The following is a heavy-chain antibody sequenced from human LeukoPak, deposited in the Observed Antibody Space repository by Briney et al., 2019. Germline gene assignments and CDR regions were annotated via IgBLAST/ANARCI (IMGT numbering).Heavy chain of an antibody. D-gene: IGHD6-19*01. V-gene: IGHV4-31*03. CDR2: IYYSGST. Sequence: SETLSLTCTVSGGSISSGGYYWSWIRQHPGKGLEWIGYIYYSGSTYYNPSLKSRITISVDTSKNQFSLKLSSVTAADTAVYYCARDSSGGIDYWGQGTLVTVSS. J-gene: IGHJ4*02. CDR1: GGSISSGGYY. CDR3: ARDSSGGIDY.